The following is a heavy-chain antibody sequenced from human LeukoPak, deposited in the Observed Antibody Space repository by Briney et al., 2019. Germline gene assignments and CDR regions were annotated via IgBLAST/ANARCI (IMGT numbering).Heavy chain of an antibody. D-gene: IGHD6-19*01. J-gene: IGHJ4*02. Sequence: PGGSLRLSCAASGFTFSDSYMTWVRQAPGKGVEWVAYISGSGHDINYSESAKGRFTISRDNAKNSLYLQMSGLRVEDTAVYYCARIAVAGFDYWGQGTLVTVSS. CDR3: ARIAVAGFDY. V-gene: IGHV3-11*04. CDR2: ISGSGHDI. CDR1: GFTFSDSY.